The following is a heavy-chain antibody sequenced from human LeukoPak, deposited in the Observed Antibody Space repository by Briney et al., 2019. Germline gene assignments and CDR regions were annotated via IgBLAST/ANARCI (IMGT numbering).Heavy chain of an antibody. D-gene: IGHD2-2*01. CDR3: TSGKISSTSEYYYYYGMDV. CDR1: GFTFGDYA. Sequence: GGSLRLSCTASGFTFGDYAMSWVRQAPGKGLEWVGFIRSKAYGGTTEYAASVKGRFTISRDDSKSIAYLQMNSLKTEDTAVYYCTSGKISSTSEYYYYYGMDVWGKGTTVTVSS. V-gene: IGHV3-49*04. CDR2: IRSKAYGGTT. J-gene: IGHJ6*04.